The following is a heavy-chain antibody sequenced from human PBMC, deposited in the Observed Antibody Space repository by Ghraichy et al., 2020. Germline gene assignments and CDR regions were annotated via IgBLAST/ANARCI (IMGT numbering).Heavy chain of an antibody. CDR1: GFTFSSYG. Sequence: GGSLRLSCAASGFTFSSYGMHWVRQAPGKGLEWVALTYYDGSNKYYADSVKGRFTISRDNSKNTLYLQMNSLRDEDTAVYYCARRGDGSSFDYWGQGTLVTVSS. D-gene: IGHD2-21*01. J-gene: IGHJ4*02. V-gene: IGHV3-33*01. CDR2: TYYDGSNK. CDR3: ARRGDGSSFDY.